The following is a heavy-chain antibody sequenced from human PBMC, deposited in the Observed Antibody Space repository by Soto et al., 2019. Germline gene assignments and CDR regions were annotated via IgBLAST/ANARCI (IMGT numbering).Heavy chain of an antibody. CDR2: ISSSGSFI. CDR3: ARGFAAGYAFYGMDV. CDR1: GFIFRTYG. D-gene: IGHD5-12*01. V-gene: IGHV3-21*04. J-gene: IGHJ6*02. Sequence: PGGSLRLSCAASGFIFRTYGMNWVRRAPGGGLEWVASISSSGSFIYYADSVKGRFTISRDDAEKSLYLQMNSLRAEDTAVYYCARGFAAGYAFYGMDVWGQGTTVTVSS.